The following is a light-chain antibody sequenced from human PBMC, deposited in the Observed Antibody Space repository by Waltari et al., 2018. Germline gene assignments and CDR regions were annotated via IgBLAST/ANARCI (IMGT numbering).Light chain of an antibody. CDR3: QHYVRLPVT. V-gene: IGKV3-20*01. CDR2: AAS. CDR1: QSVRGT. J-gene: IGKJ1*01. Sequence: EIVLTQSPGTLSLSPGESATLSCRARQSVRGTLAWYQQKPGQPPRLRIYAASIRATGIPDRFSGSGSGTDFTLTISRLEPEDFAVYYCQHYVRLPVTFGQGTKVEIK.